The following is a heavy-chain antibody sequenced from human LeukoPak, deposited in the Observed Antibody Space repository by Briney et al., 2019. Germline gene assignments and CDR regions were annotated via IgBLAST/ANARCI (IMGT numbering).Heavy chain of an antibody. V-gene: IGHV3-30*18. CDR3: AKDRGYYGSGSYYYYYGMDV. Sequence: PGGSLRLSCAASGFSFSSYGMHWVRQAPGKGLEWVAVISYDGSNKYYADSVKGRFTISRDNSKNTLYLQMNSLRAEDTAVYYCAKDRGYYGSGSYYYYYGMDVWGQGTTVTVSS. CDR1: GFSFSSYG. D-gene: IGHD3-10*01. J-gene: IGHJ6*02. CDR2: ISYDGSNK.